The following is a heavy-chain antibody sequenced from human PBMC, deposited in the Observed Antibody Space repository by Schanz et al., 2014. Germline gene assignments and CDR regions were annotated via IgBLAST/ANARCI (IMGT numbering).Heavy chain of an antibody. CDR2: INPNSGDT. CDR1: GYSFTGYY. V-gene: IGHV1-2*02. J-gene: IGHJ3*02. CDR3: AREMLDIVATMDDDAFDI. D-gene: IGHD5-12*01. Sequence: QVQLVQSAAEVKKPGASVKVSCKASGYSFTGYYIHWVRQAPGQGLEWMAWINPNSGDTNYAQKFQGRVTMTRDTSISTAYMEMSRLISDDTAVYYRAREMLDIVATMDDDAFDIWGQGTMVTVSS.